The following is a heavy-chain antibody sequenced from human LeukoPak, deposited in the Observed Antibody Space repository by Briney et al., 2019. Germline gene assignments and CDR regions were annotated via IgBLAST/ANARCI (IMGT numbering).Heavy chain of an antibody. Sequence: SEILSLTCTVSGGSISSYYWSWIRQSPGKGLEWIGYIYYSGSTSYNPSLKSRVTISVDTSKNQFSLRLSSVTAADTAMYYCARGNNYWGQGILVTVSS. CDR3: ARGNNY. CDR2: IYYSGST. V-gene: IGHV4-59*01. J-gene: IGHJ4*02. D-gene: IGHD2/OR15-2a*01. CDR1: GGSISSYY.